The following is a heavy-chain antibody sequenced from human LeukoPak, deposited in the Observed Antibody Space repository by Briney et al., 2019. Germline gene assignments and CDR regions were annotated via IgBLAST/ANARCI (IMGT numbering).Heavy chain of an antibody. CDR3: ARIGAGSSRDY. J-gene: IGHJ4*02. V-gene: IGHV3-21*01. Sequence: GGSLRLSCAASGFTFSNFAMTWVRQAPGKGVEWVSSIVGSSSTYYADSLKGRFTISRDNAKNSLYLQMSSLRAEDTAVYYCARIGAGSSRDYWGQGTLVTVSS. CDR1: GFTFSNFA. D-gene: IGHD6-13*01. CDR2: IVGSSST.